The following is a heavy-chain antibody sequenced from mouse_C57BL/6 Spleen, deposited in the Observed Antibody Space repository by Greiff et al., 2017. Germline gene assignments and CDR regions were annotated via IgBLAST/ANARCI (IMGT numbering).Heavy chain of an antibody. D-gene: IGHD1-1*01. J-gene: IGHJ4*01. Sequence: QVQLQQSGAELVKPGASVKISCKASGYAFSSYWMNWVKQRPGQGLEWIGQIYPGDGDTNYNGKFKGKATLTADKSSSTAYMQLSSLTSEDSAVYFGARWVCSTLPMDYWGQGTSVTVSS. CDR1: GYAFSSYW. CDR2: IYPGDGDT. CDR3: ARWVCSTLPMDY. V-gene: IGHV1-80*01.